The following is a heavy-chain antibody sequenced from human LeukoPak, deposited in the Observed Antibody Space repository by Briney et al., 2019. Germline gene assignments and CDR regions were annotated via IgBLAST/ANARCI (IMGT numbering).Heavy chain of an antibody. CDR2: INPSGGNT. CDR3: ARDWNWGSSDAFDI. D-gene: IGHD7-27*01. Sequence: ASVKVSCKSSGYTFTRYYIHWMRQAPGQGLEWIGIINPSGGNTNYAQKFQGRVTLTRDTSTSTVYMELSSLRSEDTAVYYCARDWNWGSSDAFDIWGQGTMVTVSS. J-gene: IGHJ3*02. V-gene: IGHV1-46*01. CDR1: GYTFTRYY.